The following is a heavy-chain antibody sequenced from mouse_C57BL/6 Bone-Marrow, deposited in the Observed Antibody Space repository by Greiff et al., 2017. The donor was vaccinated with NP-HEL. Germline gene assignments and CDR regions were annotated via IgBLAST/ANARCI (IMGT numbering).Heavy chain of an antibody. CDR1: GFTFSSYG. J-gene: IGHJ2*01. CDR2: ISSGGSYT. D-gene: IGHD2-5*01. Sequence: EVKVVESGGDLVKPGGSLKLSCAASGFTFSSYGMSWVRQTPDKRLEWVATISSGGSYTYYPASVKGRFTISRDNGKNNLYLQMSSQKSEDTAMDYCARRGYYSNYLDYWGQGTTLTVSS. V-gene: IGHV5-6*02. CDR3: ARRGYYSNYLDY.